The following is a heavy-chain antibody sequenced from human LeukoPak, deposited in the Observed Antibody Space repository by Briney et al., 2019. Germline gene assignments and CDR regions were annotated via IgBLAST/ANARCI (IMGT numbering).Heavy chain of an antibody. Sequence: ASVKVSCKASGYTFTSYGISWVRQAPGQGLEWMGIINPSGGSTSYAQKFQGRVTMTRDTSTSTVYMELSSLRSEDTAVYYCARDYYYDSSGYEFDYWGQGTLVTVSS. D-gene: IGHD3-22*01. CDR3: ARDYYYDSSGYEFDY. J-gene: IGHJ4*02. CDR2: INPSGGST. CDR1: GYTFTSYG. V-gene: IGHV1-46*01.